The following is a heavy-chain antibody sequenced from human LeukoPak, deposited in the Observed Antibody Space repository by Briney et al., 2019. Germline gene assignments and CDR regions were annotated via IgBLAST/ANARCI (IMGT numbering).Heavy chain of an antibody. J-gene: IGHJ4*02. CDR3: ARGLGGGPVGSY. D-gene: IGHD1-26*01. CDR1: GGSFSGYY. V-gene: IGHV4-34*01. CDR2: INHSGST. Sequence: SETLSLTCAVYGGSFSGYYWSWIRQPPGKGLEWIGEINHSGSTKYNPSLKRRVTISADTSENQVSLKLRSVTAADTAVYYCARGLGGGPVGSYWGQGILVTVSS.